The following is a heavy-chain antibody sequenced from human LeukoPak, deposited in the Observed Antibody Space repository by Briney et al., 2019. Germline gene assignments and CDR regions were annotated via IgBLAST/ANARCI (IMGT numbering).Heavy chain of an antibody. J-gene: IGHJ4*02. CDR1: RLTFNSYV. CDR2: INTNGRTT. D-gene: IGHD1-14*01. CDR3: AKHPESGNFDY. V-gene: IGHV3-23*05. Sequence: LSHSRAASRLTFNSYVMSWVRKAKGKGLEWVSIINTNGRTTYYADSVKGRFTISRDNSKNTLYLQMNSLRAEDTAVYYCAKHPESGNFDYWGRGTLVTVSS.